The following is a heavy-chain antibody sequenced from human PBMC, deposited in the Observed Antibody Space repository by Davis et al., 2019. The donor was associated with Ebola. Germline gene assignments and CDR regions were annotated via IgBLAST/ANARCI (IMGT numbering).Heavy chain of an antibody. CDR2: ISAYNGNT. Sequence: AASVKVFCKASGYTFSSYGISWVRQAPGQGLEWMGWISAYNGNTNYAQKLQGRVTMTTDTSTSTAYMELRSLRSDDTAVYYCARPYSGSGSYAYWGQGTLVTVSS. V-gene: IGHV1-18*01. CDR3: ARPYSGSGSYAY. CDR1: GYTFSSYG. D-gene: IGHD3-10*01. J-gene: IGHJ4*02.